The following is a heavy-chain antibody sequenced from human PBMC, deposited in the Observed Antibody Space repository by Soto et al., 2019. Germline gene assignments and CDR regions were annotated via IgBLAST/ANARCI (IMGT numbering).Heavy chain of an antibody. CDR3: ARAYDQNPPFFY. Sequence: QVHLQESGPGLVKASETLSLTCTVSGGSISNYYWTWIRQPPGKGLEWIGYISYSGTTNYNPSLKNRVTISVDTSKNQFSLKLSSVTAADTAVYYCARAYDQNPPFFYWGQGTLVTVSS. CDR1: GGSISNYY. CDR2: ISYSGTT. V-gene: IGHV4-59*01. D-gene: IGHD5-12*01. J-gene: IGHJ4*02.